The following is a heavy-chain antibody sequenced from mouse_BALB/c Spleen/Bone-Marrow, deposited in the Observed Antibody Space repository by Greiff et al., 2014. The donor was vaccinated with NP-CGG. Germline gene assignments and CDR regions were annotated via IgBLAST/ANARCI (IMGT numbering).Heavy chain of an antibody. J-gene: IGHJ4*01. CDR3: ARGGHDFSLDY. CDR2: IDTSDSYT. Sequence: QVQLQQSGAELGMPGASVKMSCKASGYTFTDNWTYWVKQRPGQGLEWIGAIDTSDSYTNYNQKFMGKASLTVDASSSTAYMQVSSLTSDDSAVYYCARGGHDFSLDYWGQGTSVTVSS. V-gene: IGHV1-69*01. D-gene: IGHD2-4*01. CDR1: GYTFTDNW.